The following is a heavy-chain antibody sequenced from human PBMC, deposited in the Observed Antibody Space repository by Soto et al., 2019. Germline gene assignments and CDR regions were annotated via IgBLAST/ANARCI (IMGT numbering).Heavy chain of an antibody. CDR1: GFSLSTSGVG. CDR3: AHLLGYCSGGSCYSIPDAFDI. Sequence: QITLKESGPTLVKPTQTLTLTCTFSGFSLSTSGVGVGWIRQPPGKALEWLALIYWDDDKGYSPSLKSRLTITKDTSKYQVVLTMTNMDPVDTATYFCAHLLGYCSGGSCYSIPDAFDIWGQGTMVTVSS. J-gene: IGHJ3*02. D-gene: IGHD2-15*01. CDR2: IYWDDDK. V-gene: IGHV2-5*02.